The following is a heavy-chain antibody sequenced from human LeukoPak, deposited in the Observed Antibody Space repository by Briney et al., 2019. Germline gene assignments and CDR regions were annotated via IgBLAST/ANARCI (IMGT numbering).Heavy chain of an antibody. CDR1: GGTFSSYA. Sequence: SVKVSCKASGGTFSSYAISWVRQAPGQGLEWMGGIIPIFGTANYAQKFQGRVTITADESTSTAYMELSSLRSEDTAVYYCASYYHGSGSYGKTDYYYYYMDVWGKGTTVTISS. CDR2: IIPIFGTA. CDR3: ASYYHGSGSYGKTDYYYYYMDV. J-gene: IGHJ6*03. V-gene: IGHV1-69*13. D-gene: IGHD3-10*01.